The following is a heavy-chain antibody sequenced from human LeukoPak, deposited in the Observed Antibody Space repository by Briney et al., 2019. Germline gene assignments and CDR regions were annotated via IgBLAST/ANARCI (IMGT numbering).Heavy chain of an antibody. D-gene: IGHD2-15*01. V-gene: IGHV4-34*01. CDR1: GGSFSGYY. CDR3: AREGVVGAYGHFDY. CDR2: INHSGST. Sequence: PSETLSLTCAVYGGSFSGYYWSWIRQPPGKRLEWIGEINHSGSTNYNPSLKSRVTISVDTSKNQFSLKLSTVSAANTAVYYCAREGVVGAYGHFDYWGQGTLVTVSS. J-gene: IGHJ4*02.